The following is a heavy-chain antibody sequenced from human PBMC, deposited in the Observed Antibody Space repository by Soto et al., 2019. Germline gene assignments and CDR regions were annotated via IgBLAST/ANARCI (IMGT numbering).Heavy chain of an antibody. J-gene: IGHJ5*02. CDR2: INPNSGAS. Sequence: ASVKVSCKASGYTFTGYYIHWVRQAPGQGHEWMGGINPNSGASNYAQKFQGRVTMTRDTSISTAYMELSRLRSDDTAVYYCARYCSSTSCQFDPWGQGTLVTVSS. V-gene: IGHV1-2*02. CDR3: ARYCSSTSCQFDP. CDR1: GYTFTGYY. D-gene: IGHD2-2*01.